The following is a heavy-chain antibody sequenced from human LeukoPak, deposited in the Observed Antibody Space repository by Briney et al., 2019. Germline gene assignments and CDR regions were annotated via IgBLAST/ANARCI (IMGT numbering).Heavy chain of an antibody. CDR3: ARDLLGSLRYFDWLFKPSYFDY. D-gene: IGHD3-9*01. V-gene: IGHV4-39*07. J-gene: IGHJ4*02. CDR1: GGSISSSSYY. CDR2: IYYSGST. Sequence: SETLSLTCTVSGGSISSSSYYWGWIRQPPGKGLEWIGSIYYSGSTYYNPSLKSRVTISVDTSKNQFSLKLSSVTAADTAVYYCARDLLGSLRYFDWLFKPSYFDYWGQGALVTVSS.